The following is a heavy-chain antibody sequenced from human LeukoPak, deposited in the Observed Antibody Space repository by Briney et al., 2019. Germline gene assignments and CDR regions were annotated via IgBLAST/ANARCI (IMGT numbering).Heavy chain of an antibody. J-gene: IGHJ4*02. CDR3: ARGLVVDCTNGVCYRVNFDY. CDR2: INHSGST. Sequence: SETLSLTCAVYGGSFSGYYWSWIRQPPVKGLEWIGEINHSGSTNYNPSLKSRVTISVDTSKNQFSLKLSSVTAADTAVYYCARGLVVDCTNGVCYRVNFDYWGQGTLVTVSS. V-gene: IGHV4-34*01. CDR1: GGSFSGYY. D-gene: IGHD2-8*01.